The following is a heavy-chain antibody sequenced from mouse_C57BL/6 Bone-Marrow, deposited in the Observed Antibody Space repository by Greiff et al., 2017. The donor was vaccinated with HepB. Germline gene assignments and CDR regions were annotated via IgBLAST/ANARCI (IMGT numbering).Heavy chain of an antibody. CDR2: IYPGSGNT. CDR1: GYTFTDYY. D-gene: IGHD2-4*01. J-gene: IGHJ1*03. CDR3: ARVDYRYWYFDV. V-gene: IGHV1-76*01. Sequence: QVQLQQSGAELVRPGASVKLSCKAAGYTFTDYYINWVKQRPGQGLEWIARIYPGSGNTYYNEKFKGKATLTAEKSSSTAYMQLSSLTSEDSAVYFCARVDYRYWYFDVWGTGTTVTVSS.